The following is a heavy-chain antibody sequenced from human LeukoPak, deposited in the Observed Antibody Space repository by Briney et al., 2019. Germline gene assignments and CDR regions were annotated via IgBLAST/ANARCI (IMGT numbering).Heavy chain of an antibody. CDR2: IKQDGSKK. CDR1: GFPFSSYW. J-gene: IGHJ4*02. V-gene: IGHV3-7*04. D-gene: IGHD5-24*01. CDR3: TRVGYIDEGIDY. Sequence: GGSLRLFCVASGFPFSSYWMTWVRQAPGKGLEWVANIKQDGSKKSYVDSVKGRFTISRDNAKNSLYLQMNSLRAEDTAIYYCTRVGYIDEGIDYWGQGTLVTVSS.